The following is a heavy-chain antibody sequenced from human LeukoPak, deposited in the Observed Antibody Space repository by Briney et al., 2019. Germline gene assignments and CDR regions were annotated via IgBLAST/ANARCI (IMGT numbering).Heavy chain of an antibody. Sequence: PGGSLRPSCAASGFTFSSYAMHWVRQAPAKGLEWVAIISYHGSNKYYADSVSGRFIISRYTPKDTLSPQMKTLRLADTAVYNCARANPYNDFWSGLCCFDYWGQGTLVTVSS. CDR1: GFTFSSYA. CDR3: ARANPYNDFWSGLCCFDY. V-gene: IGHV3-30*01. D-gene: IGHD3-3*01. J-gene: IGHJ4*02. CDR2: ISYHGSNK.